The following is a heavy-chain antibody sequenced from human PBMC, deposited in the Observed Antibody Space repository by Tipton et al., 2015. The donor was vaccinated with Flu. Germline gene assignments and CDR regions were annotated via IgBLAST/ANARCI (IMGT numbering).Heavy chain of an antibody. Sequence: SLRLSCAATGFSFSTHAIHWVRQGPGKGLEWVGVISKDGSAKFYADSVQGRINISRDNSKNTVTLQLNSLRPDDTAVFYCAREAGYTVNWQPGGYWGQGTLVFVSS. CDR3: AREAGYTVNWQPGGY. V-gene: IGHV3-30*04. D-gene: IGHD5/OR15-5a*01. CDR2: ISKDGSAK. CDR1: GFSFSTHA. J-gene: IGHJ4*02.